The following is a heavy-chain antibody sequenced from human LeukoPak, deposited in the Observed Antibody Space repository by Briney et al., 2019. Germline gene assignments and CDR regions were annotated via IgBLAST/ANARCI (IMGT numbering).Heavy chain of an antibody. J-gene: IGHJ4*02. Sequence: GGSLRLSCAASGFTFSSYAMSWVRQAPGKGLEWVSAISGSGGSTYYAASVKGRFTISRDNSKNTLYLQMNSLRAEDTAVYYCAKIVTFYYYGSGKVFDYWGQGTLVTVSS. CDR3: AKIVTFYYYGSGKVFDY. D-gene: IGHD3-10*01. V-gene: IGHV3-23*01. CDR2: ISGSGGST. CDR1: GFTFSSYA.